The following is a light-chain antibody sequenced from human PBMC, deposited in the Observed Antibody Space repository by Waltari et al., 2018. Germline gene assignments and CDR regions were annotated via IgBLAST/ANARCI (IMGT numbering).Light chain of an antibody. Sequence: DIQMTQSPSSLSASVGDSVTITFRASQSISSYLNWYQQKPGKAPKLLIYAASSLQGGVPSRFSGRGSGTDFTLSISSLQAEDFATYYCQQSYSTLITFGQGTRLEIK. CDR3: QQSYSTLIT. J-gene: IGKJ5*01. CDR1: QSISSY. V-gene: IGKV1-39*01. CDR2: AAS.